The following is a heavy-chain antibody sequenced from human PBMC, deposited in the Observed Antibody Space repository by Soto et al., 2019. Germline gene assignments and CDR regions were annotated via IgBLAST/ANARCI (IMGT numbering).Heavy chain of an antibody. J-gene: IGHJ6*02. Sequence: ASVKVSCKVFGYTLTELSMHWVRQAPGKGLEWRGGFYREDGETIYAQKFQGRVTMTEDTSPDTAYMELSILTSEDAAVYYCATILGVVIGHRKYYYYGMDVWGQGTTVTVSS. D-gene: IGHD3-3*01. CDR2: FYREDGET. V-gene: IGHV1-24*01. CDR1: GYTLTELS. CDR3: ATILGVVIGHRKYYYYGMDV.